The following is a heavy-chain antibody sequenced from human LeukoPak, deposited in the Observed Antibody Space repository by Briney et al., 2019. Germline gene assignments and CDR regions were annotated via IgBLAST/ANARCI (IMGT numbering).Heavy chain of an antibody. CDR2: IRSKAYGGTT. CDR1: GFTFSSYS. CDR3: TRGHVDTADY. V-gene: IGHV3-49*04. Sequence: TGGSLRLSCAASGFTFSSYSMNWVRQAPGKGLEWVGFIRSKAYGGTTEYAASVKGRFTISRDDSKSIAYLQMNSLKTEDTAVYYCTRGHVDTADYWGQGTLVTVSS. D-gene: IGHD5-18*01. J-gene: IGHJ4*02.